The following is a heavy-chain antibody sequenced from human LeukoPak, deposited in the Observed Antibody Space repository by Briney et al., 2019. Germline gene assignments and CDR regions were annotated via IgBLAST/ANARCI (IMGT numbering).Heavy chain of an antibody. CDR1: GYTFTGHY. D-gene: IGHD3-10*01. CDR3: ARDGYYYGSGSFVDY. CDR2: INPNSGST. J-gene: IGHJ4*02. Sequence: ASVKVSCKASGYTFTGHYIHWVRQAPGQGLEWMGWINPNSGSTNYAQKFQGRVTMTRDTSNSIAYMELTRLRSDDTAVFYCARDGYYYGSGSFVDYWGQGTLVTVSS. V-gene: IGHV1-2*02.